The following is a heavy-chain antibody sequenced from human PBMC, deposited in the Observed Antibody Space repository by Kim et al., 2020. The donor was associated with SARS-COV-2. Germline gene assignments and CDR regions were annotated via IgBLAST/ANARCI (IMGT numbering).Heavy chain of an antibody. CDR2: IYYSGST. CDR3: ARIWNYSGRYSGSDS. Sequence: SETLSLTCSVSGGSISSSDYDWGWIRQPPGKGLEWIGSIYYSGSTYYNPSLKSRVTISVDTSKNQFSLKLSSVTAADTAVYYCARIWNYSGRYSGSDSWGQGTLVTVSS. D-gene: IGHD5-12*01. J-gene: IGHJ4*02. V-gene: IGHV4-39*07. CDR1: GGSISSSDYD.